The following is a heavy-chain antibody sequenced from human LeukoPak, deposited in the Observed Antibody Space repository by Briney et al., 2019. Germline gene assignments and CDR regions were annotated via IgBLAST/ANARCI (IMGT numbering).Heavy chain of an antibody. Sequence: PGGSLRLSCAASGFTFSSYGMHWVRQAPGKGLEWVAFIRYDGSNKYYADSVKGRFTISRDNSKNTLYLQMNSLRDEDTAVYYCAKDRYYDSSGLQPRYYYYYMDVWGKGTTVTVSS. D-gene: IGHD3-22*01. J-gene: IGHJ6*03. CDR1: GFTFSSYG. V-gene: IGHV3-30*02. CDR2: IRYDGSNK. CDR3: AKDRYYDSSGLQPRYYYYYMDV.